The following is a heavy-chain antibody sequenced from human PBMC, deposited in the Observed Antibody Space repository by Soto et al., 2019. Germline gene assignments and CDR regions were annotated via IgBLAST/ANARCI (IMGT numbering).Heavy chain of an antibody. CDR1: GFTISGHW. Sequence: EVQLVESGGGLVQPGGSLRLSCAASGFTISGHWMHWVRQVPGKGLVWVSRINSEGSSTSYADSVKGRFIISRANAKNTLFLQMNSLGAEDTAVYYCARSYSGTYGCFVPWGQGTLVTVSS. D-gene: IGHD1-26*01. V-gene: IGHV3-74*01. J-gene: IGHJ5*02. CDR3: ARSYSGTYGCFVP. CDR2: INSEGSST.